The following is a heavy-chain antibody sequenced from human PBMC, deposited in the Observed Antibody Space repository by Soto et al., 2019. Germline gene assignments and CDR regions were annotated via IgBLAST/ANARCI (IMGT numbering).Heavy chain of an antibody. CDR2: ISYDGSNK. V-gene: IGHV3-30-3*01. D-gene: IGHD4-17*01. CDR3: AREDYGDYVSRFDP. J-gene: IGHJ5*02. Sequence: GGSLRLSCAASGFTFSSYAMHWVRQAPGKGLEWVAVISYDGSNKYYADSVKGRFTISRDNSKNTLYLQMNSLRAEDTAVYYCAREDYGDYVSRFDPWGQGTLVTVSS. CDR1: GFTFSSYA.